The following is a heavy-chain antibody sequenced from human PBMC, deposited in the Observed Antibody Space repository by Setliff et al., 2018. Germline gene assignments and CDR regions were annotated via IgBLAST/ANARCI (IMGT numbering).Heavy chain of an antibody. CDR1: GDSISSRRNY. V-gene: IGHV4-61*09. CDR3: ARSIAAAGDDDY. CDR2: IYTSWST. J-gene: IGHJ4*02. D-gene: IGHD6-13*01. Sequence: SETLSLTCTVSGDSISSRRNYWGWFRQPAGKELEWIGQIYTSWSTNYNPSLKSRVTISLDTSKNQFSLKLSSVTAADTAVYYCARSIAAAGDDDYWGQGTLVTVSS.